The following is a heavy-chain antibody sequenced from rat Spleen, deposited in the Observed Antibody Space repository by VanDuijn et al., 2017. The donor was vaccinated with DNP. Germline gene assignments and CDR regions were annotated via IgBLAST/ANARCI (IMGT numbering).Heavy chain of an antibody. D-gene: IGHD1-12*02. CDR3: AREGDYYDGSFVDALDA. Sequence: EVQLVETGGGLVQPGRSLKLSCVASGFTFSGYWMFWIRQPPGRGLEWVASINSDGGGNYYSDSVKGRFTISRDNAENTLYLQMNSLRSEDSATYYCAREGDYYDGSFVDALDAWGQGTSVTVSS. V-gene: IGHV5-58*01. CDR1: GFTFSGYW. CDR2: INSDGGGN. J-gene: IGHJ4*01.